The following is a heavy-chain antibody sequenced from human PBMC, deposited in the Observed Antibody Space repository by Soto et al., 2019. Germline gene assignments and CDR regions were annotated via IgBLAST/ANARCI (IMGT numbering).Heavy chain of an antibody. CDR3: ARGYYGSGSYYGMDV. CDR1: GYTFTSYY. J-gene: IGHJ6*02. Sequence: ASVKVSCKASGYTFTSYYINWVRQATGQGLEWMGWMNPNSGNTGYAQKFQGRVTMTRNTSISTAYMELSSLRSEDTAVYYCARGYYGSGSYYGMDVWGQGTTVTVSS. CDR2: MNPNSGNT. V-gene: IGHV1-8*01. D-gene: IGHD3-10*01.